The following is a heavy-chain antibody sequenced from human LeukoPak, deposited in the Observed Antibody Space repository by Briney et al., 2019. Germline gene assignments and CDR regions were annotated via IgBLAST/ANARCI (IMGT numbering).Heavy chain of an antibody. CDR3: ARAGSGWSFDN. Sequence: SETLSLTCSVSGDSISSYYRSWIRQPPGKGLEWIGYIYYSESTNYNPSLKSRVTVSVDTSKNQFSLNLRSVTAADTAVYYCARAGSGWSFDNWGQGTLVSVS. V-gene: IGHV4-59*01. CDR1: GDSISSYY. CDR2: IYYSEST. J-gene: IGHJ4*02. D-gene: IGHD6-19*01.